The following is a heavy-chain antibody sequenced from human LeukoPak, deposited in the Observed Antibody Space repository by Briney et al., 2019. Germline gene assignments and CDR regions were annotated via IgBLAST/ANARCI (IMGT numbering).Heavy chain of an antibody. CDR3: VRDDYGDYGLLDY. Sequence: GGSLRLSCAASGFTFSNYAMHWVRQAPGKGLEWVTVISYDGSNKHYADSVKGRFTISRDNSKNTLYLQMNSLRAEDTAVYYCVRDDYGDYGLLDYWGQGTLVTVST. CDR1: GFTFSNYA. V-gene: IGHV3-30-3*01. J-gene: IGHJ4*02. CDR2: ISYDGSNK. D-gene: IGHD4-17*01.